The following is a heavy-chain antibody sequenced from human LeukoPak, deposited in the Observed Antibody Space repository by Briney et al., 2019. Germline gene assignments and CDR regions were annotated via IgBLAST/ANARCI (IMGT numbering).Heavy chain of an antibody. CDR1: GGSFSGYY. Sequence: ASETLSLTCAVYGGSFSGYYWSWIRQPPGKGLEWIGEINHSGSTNYNPSLKSRVTISVDTSKNQFSLKLSSVTAADTAVYYCAGGRYCSGGSCYSWFDPWGQGTLVTVSS. J-gene: IGHJ5*02. CDR3: AGGRYCSGGSCYSWFDP. CDR2: INHSGST. V-gene: IGHV4-34*01. D-gene: IGHD2-15*01.